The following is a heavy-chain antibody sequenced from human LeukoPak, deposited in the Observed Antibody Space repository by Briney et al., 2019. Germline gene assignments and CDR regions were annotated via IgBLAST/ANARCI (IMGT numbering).Heavy chain of an antibody. Sequence: GESLRLSCAASGFTFDDYAMHWVRQAPGKGLEWVSLISGDGGSTYYADSVKGRFTISRDNSKNSLYLQMNSLRTEDTALYYCATSLLWFDYFDYWGQGTLVTVSS. CDR2: ISGDGGST. V-gene: IGHV3-43*02. J-gene: IGHJ4*02. CDR1: GFTFDDYA. D-gene: IGHD3-10*01. CDR3: ATSLLWFDYFDY.